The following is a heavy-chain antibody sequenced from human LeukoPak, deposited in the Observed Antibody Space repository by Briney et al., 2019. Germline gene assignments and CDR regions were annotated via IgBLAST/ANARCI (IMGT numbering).Heavy chain of an antibody. D-gene: IGHD6-19*01. V-gene: IGHV1-18*04. CDR3: ARHSGSGWQALGY. J-gene: IGHJ4*02. Sequence: GASVKVSCKASGYTFSNYGISWVRQAPGLGLEWMGWTSYNGNTNYALKFQDRVTMTTDTSTTTAYMELRSLESDDTVVYYCARHSGSGWQALGYWGQGTLVTVSS. CDR1: GYTFSNYG. CDR2: TSYNGNT.